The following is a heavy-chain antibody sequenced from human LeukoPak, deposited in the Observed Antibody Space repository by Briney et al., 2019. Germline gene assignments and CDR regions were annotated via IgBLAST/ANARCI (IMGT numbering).Heavy chain of an antibody. CDR3: ARELRGYCSGGSCYSLYPYYYYYGMDV. V-gene: IGHV3-21*01. CDR1: GFTFSSYS. CDR2: ISSSSSYI. D-gene: IGHD2-15*01. J-gene: IGHJ6*04. Sequence: GGSLRLSCAASGFTFSSYSMNWGRQAPGKGREWVSSISSSSSYIYYADSVNGRFTISRDNPNTSLSLQMNSLRAEDTAVYYCARELRGYCSGGSCYSLYPYYYYYGMDVWGKGTTVTVSS.